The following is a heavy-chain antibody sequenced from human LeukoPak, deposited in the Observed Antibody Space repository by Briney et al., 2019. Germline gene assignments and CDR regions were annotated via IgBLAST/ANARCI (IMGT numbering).Heavy chain of an antibody. CDR3: ARGLGGVISDPFDY. Sequence: GGSLRLSCAASGFTFSSYSMNWVRQAPGKGLEWVSSISSSSSYIYYADSVKGRFTISRDNAKNSLYLQMNSLRAEDTAVYYCARGLGGVISDPFDYWGQGTLVTVCS. CDR1: GFTFSSYS. D-gene: IGHD3-16*02. V-gene: IGHV3-21*01. J-gene: IGHJ4*02. CDR2: ISSSSSYI.